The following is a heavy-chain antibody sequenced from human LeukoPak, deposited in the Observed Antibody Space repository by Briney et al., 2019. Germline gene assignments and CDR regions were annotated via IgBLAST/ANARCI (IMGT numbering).Heavy chain of an antibody. D-gene: IGHD3-22*01. Sequence: SQTLCLTCTVSGGSISSGSYYWSWIRQPAGKGLEWIGRIYTSRSTNYNPSLKSRVTISVDTSKNQFSLKLSSVTAADTAVYYCARERITMIVVVNGPFDYWGQGTLVTVSS. CDR1: GGSISSGSYY. CDR2: IYTSRST. CDR3: ARERITMIVVVNGPFDY. J-gene: IGHJ4*02. V-gene: IGHV4-61*02.